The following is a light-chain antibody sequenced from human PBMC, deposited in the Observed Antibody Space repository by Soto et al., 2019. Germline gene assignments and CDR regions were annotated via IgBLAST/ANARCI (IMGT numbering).Light chain of an antibody. V-gene: IGKV1-5*01. CDR3: QQYNSYPYT. J-gene: IGKJ2*01. CDR1: QSISSW. CDR2: HAS. Sequence: IQMTQTPSTLSASVGYIVTITCRASQSISSWLAWYQQKPGKAPKRLIYHASSLESGVPSRFSGSGYGTEFTLTISSLQPDDFATYYCQQYNSYPYTFGQGTKVDIK.